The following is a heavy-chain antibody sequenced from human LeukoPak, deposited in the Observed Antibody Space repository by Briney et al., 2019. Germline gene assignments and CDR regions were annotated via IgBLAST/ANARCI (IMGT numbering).Heavy chain of an antibody. Sequence: GGSLRLSCTGSGFTFSNYWMHWVRQVPGKGLVWVSRINPEGTTTNYADSVKGRFTISRDNAKNTLYLQMNSLRVEDTAVYYCARVLDFVVVPAATDAFDIWGQGTMVTVPS. CDR2: INPEGTTT. V-gene: IGHV3-74*01. CDR3: ARVLDFVVVPAATDAFDI. D-gene: IGHD2-2*01. J-gene: IGHJ3*02. CDR1: GFTFSNYW.